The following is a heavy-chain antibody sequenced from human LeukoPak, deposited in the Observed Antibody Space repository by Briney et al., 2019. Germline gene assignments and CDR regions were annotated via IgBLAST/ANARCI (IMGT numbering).Heavy chain of an antibody. V-gene: IGHV5-51*01. J-gene: IGHJ4*02. CDR1: GYSFSTYW. CDR2: IYPGDSDA. Sequence: GESLQISCKGSGYSFSTYWIGWVRPMPGKGLEWMGIIYPGDSDARYSPSFQGQVTISADKSISTAYLQWSSLKASDTAMYYCARDGEMATVAGFDFWGQGTQVTVSS. D-gene: IGHD5-24*01. CDR3: ARDGEMATVAGFDF.